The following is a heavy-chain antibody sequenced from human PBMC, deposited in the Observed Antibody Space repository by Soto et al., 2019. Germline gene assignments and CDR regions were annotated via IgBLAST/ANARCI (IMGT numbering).Heavy chain of an antibody. V-gene: IGHV3-30*03. D-gene: IGHD6-19*01. J-gene: IGHJ4*02. CDR2: ISDDGITK. Sequence: QVQLVESGGGVVQPGRSLRLSCAASGFTFSTFAMHWVRQAPGKGLVWVAVISDDGITKYNADSWKGRFTISRDNSKNTLYLEMNSLRAEDTAVYYGYSSGWWGQGTLVTVSS. CDR1: GFTFSTFA. CDR3: YSSGW.